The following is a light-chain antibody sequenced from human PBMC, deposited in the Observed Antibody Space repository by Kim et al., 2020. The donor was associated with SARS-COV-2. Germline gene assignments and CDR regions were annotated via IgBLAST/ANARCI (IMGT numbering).Light chain of an antibody. Sequence: GEGAPPPCLASPSVSRGYLSSCQKKPGQNPRLLIYGASSRATGIPDRFSGSGSGTDFTLTISRLEPEDFAVYYCQQYGSSPMYTFGQGTRLKI. CDR3: QQYGSSPMYT. V-gene: IGKV3-20*01. CDR1: PSVSRGY. CDR2: GAS. J-gene: IGKJ2*01.